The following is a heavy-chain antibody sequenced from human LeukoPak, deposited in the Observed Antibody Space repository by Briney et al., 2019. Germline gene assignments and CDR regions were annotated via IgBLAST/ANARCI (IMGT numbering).Heavy chain of an antibody. J-gene: IGHJ3*02. D-gene: IGHD6-13*01. CDR2: IYHSGST. CDR3: ARGGGSSWYWYAFDI. CDR1: GGSISSGGYY. Sequence: PSETLSLTCTVSGGSISSGGYYWSWIRQPPGKGLEWIGYIYHSGSTYYNPSLKSRVTISVDRSKNQFSQKLSSVTAADTAVYYCARGGGSSWYWYAFDIWGQGTMVTVSS. V-gene: IGHV4-30-2*01.